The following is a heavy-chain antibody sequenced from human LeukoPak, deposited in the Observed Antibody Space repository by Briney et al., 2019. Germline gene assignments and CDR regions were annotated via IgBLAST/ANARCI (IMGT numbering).Heavy chain of an antibody. V-gene: IGHV1-46*01. Sequence: RASVKVSCKASGYTFTSYYMHWVRQAPGQGLEWMGIINPSGGSTSYAQKFQGRVTITADESTSTAYMELNSLRSEDTAVYYCARDPSMIRGENTPYFDYWGQGTLVTVSS. CDR2: INPSGGST. CDR3: ARDPSMIRGENTPYFDY. J-gene: IGHJ4*02. CDR1: GYTFTSYY. D-gene: IGHD3-10*01.